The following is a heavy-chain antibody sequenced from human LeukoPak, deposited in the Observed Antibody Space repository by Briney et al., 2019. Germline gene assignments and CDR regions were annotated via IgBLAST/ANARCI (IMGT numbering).Heavy chain of an antibody. J-gene: IGHJ5*02. Sequence: GGSLRLSCAASGFTFSSYGMHWVRQAPGKGLEWVAVISYDGSNKYYADSVKGRFTISRDNSKNPLYLQMNSLRAEDTAVYYCAKGSPEARRFLEWLSNWFDPWGQGTLVTVSS. CDR2: ISYDGSNK. CDR3: AKGSPEARRFLEWLSNWFDP. D-gene: IGHD3-3*01. V-gene: IGHV3-30*18. CDR1: GFTFSSYG.